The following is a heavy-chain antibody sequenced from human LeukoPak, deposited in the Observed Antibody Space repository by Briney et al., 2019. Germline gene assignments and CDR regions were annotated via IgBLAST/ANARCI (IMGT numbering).Heavy chain of an antibody. J-gene: IGHJ4*02. Sequence: ASVKVSCKASGYTFTSYDINWVRQATGQGLEWMGWMNPNSGNTGYAQKFQGRVTMTRNTSISTAYMELSRLRSDDTAVYYCASGGAVAGIPLDYWGQGTLVTVSS. CDR2: MNPNSGNT. CDR3: ASGGAVAGIPLDY. V-gene: IGHV1-8*01. CDR1: GYTFTSYD. D-gene: IGHD6-19*01.